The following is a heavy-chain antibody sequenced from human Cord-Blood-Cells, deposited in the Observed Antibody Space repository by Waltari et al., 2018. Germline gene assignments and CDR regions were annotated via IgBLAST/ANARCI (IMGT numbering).Heavy chain of an antibody. CDR2: INHSGGT. Sequence: QVQLQQWGAGLLKPSETLSLTCAVYGGSFSGYYWSWIRQPPGKGLEWIGEINHSGGTNYTPSLKSRVTISVDTSKNQFSLKLSSVTAADTAVYYCASRGGLRFLEWLPTPFFDYWGQGTLVTVSS. V-gene: IGHV4-34*01. CDR1: GGSFSGYY. D-gene: IGHD3-3*01. J-gene: IGHJ4*02. CDR3: ASRGGLRFLEWLPTPFFDY.